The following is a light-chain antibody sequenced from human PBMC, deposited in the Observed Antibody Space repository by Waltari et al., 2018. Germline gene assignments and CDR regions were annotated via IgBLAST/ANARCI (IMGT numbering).Light chain of an antibody. Sequence: DIVLTQSPLSLVVTPGVPASISCRSSQSLLLNNIPQILDWYVQKPGQSPRLLFYLGSERASGVPDRFSADGTGTDFSLRISRVEAEDVGLYYCMQTLHSPYTFGQGTRLEI. CDR1: QSLLLNNIPQI. V-gene: IGKV2-28*01. CDR3: MQTLHSPYT. J-gene: IGKJ2*01. CDR2: LGS.